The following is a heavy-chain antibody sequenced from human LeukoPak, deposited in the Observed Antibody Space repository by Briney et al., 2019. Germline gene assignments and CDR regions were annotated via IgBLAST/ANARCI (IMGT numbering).Heavy chain of an antibody. V-gene: IGHV3-48*01. D-gene: IGHD2-15*01. CDR2: ISSSSSTI. CDR1: GFTFSSYS. Sequence: GGSLRLSCAASGFTFSSYSMNWVRQAPGKGLEWVSYISSSSSTIYYADSVKGRFTISRDNAKNSLCLQMNSLRAEDTAVYYCARDSSDCSGGSCLDYWGQGTLVTVSS. CDR3: ARDSSDCSGGSCLDY. J-gene: IGHJ4*02.